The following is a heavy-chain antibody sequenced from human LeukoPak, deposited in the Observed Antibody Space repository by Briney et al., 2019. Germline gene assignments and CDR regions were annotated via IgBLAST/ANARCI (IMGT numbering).Heavy chain of an antibody. V-gene: IGHV3-20*04. CDR1: GFTFDDYG. J-gene: IGHJ4*02. CDR3: ARDRPSGYYFDL. Sequence: PGGSLRLSCAASGFTFDDYGMSWVRQAPGKGLEWVSYINWNGGGTDYADSVKGRFTISRDNAKNSRYLQMNSLRAEDTALYYCARDRPSGYYFDLWGQGTLVTVSS. D-gene: IGHD3-10*01. CDR2: INWNGGGT.